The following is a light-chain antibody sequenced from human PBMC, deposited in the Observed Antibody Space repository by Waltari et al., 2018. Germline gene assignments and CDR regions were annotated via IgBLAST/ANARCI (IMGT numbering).Light chain of an antibody. CDR1: SSDVGVYNY. J-gene: IGLJ3*02. CDR2: DVT. Sequence: QSALTQPASVSGSPGQSITISCTGTSSDVGVYNYVSWYQQNPGKAPKLMIYDVTTRPSGVSDGFSGSKSGTTASLTSSGLQAEDEADYYCCSYTTSSAWVFGGGTKLTVL. CDR3: CSYTTSSAWV. V-gene: IGLV2-14*01.